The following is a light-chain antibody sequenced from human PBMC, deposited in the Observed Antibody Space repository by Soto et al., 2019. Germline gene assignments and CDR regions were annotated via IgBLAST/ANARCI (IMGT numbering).Light chain of an antibody. V-gene: IGLV2-14*01. CDR1: TRDIAGYNY. J-gene: IGLJ1*01. CDR3: TSFSSSTALYV. Sequence: QSALTQHASVSGSLGQAITISCTGTTRDIAGYNYISWYQQLPGKAPKLMIYQVSILPSRLSNRFSGSKSGNTASLTISGLQAEDEADYYCTSFSSSTALYVFGTGTKVTVL. CDR2: QVS.